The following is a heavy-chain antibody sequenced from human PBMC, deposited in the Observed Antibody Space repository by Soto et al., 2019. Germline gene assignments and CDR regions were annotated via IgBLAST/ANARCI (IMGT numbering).Heavy chain of an antibody. D-gene: IGHD2-2*01. Sequence: QVQLVQSGPEVKKPGSSVKVSCKTSGDTFKKFAISWVRQAPGQGPEWMGGIIPMFGTTKYTQTFQGRVTFTADKSTGTAYMELTSLMSEDTATYFCARGVVPAAGAAPHYFHYGVDVGGQGTTVTVSS. V-gene: IGHV1-69*06. CDR2: IIPMFGTT. CDR1: GDTFKKFA. J-gene: IGHJ6*02. CDR3: ARGVVPAAGAAPHYFHYGVDV.